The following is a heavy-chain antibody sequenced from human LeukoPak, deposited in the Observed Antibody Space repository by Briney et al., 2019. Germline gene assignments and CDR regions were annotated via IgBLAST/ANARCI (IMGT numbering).Heavy chain of an antibody. Sequence: GGSLRLSCAASGFTFSSYSMNWVRQAPGKGLEWVSSISSSSSYIYYADSVKGRFTISRDNAKNSLYLQMNSLRAEDTAVYYCARDRRGSSSWFGTQEGGMDVWGQGTTVTVSS. CDR3: ARDRRGSSSWFGTQEGGMDV. V-gene: IGHV3-21*01. CDR2: ISSSSSYI. J-gene: IGHJ6*02. D-gene: IGHD6-13*01. CDR1: GFTFSSYS.